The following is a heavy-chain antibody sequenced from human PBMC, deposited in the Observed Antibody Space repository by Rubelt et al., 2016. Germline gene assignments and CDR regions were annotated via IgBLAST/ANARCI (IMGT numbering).Heavy chain of an antibody. CDR1: GYTFTDYA. J-gene: IGHJ6*02. Sequence: AEVEKPGASVKLSCKASGYTFTDYAMHWVRQAPGQRLEYMGWINGGNGNTKYSQKFQDRVTITRDTSASTAYMELSSLTPEDTAMYYCAREYSSTWYDGMDVWGQGTTVTVSS. CDR2: INGGNGNT. V-gene: IGHV1-3*01. CDR3: AREYSSTWYDGMDV. D-gene: IGHD6-13*01.